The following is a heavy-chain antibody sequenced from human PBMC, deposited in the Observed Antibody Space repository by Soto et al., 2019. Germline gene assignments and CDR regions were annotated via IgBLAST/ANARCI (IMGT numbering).Heavy chain of an antibody. CDR1: GGSISSYY. Sequence: QVQLQESGPGLVKPSETLSLTCTVSGGSISSYYWSWIRQPPGKGLEWIGYIYYSGSTNYNPSLKSRVTISVDTSKNQFSLQLSSVTAADTAVYYCARGGSNPVYYYGMDVWGQGTTVTVSS. CDR2: IYYSGST. J-gene: IGHJ6*02. V-gene: IGHV4-59*01. CDR3: ARGGSNPVYYYGMDV.